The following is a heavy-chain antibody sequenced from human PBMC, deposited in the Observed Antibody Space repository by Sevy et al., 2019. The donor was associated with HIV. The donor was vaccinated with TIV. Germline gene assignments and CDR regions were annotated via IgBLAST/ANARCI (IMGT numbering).Heavy chain of an antibody. CDR3: ARAGRGYSYGFPQYYFDY. CDR2: IKQDGSEK. Sequence: GGSLRLSCAASGFTFSSYWMSWVHQAPGKGLEWVANIKQDGSEKYYVDSVKGRFTISRDNAKNSLYLQMNSLRAEDTAVYYCARAGRGYSYGFPQYYFDYWGQGTLVTVSS. D-gene: IGHD5-18*01. J-gene: IGHJ4*02. V-gene: IGHV3-7*01. CDR1: GFTFSSYW.